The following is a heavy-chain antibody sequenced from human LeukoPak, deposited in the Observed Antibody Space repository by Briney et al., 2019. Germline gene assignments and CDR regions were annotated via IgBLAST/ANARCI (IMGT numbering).Heavy chain of an antibody. CDR3: ARTSGGYWGWFDP. V-gene: IGHV3-7*01. CDR2: IKQDGSEK. CDR1: GFTFSSYW. Sequence: PGGSLRLSCAASGFTFSSYWMSWVRQAPGKGLEWVANIKQDGSEKYYVDSVKGRFTISRDNAKKSLYLQMNNLRAEDTAVYYCARTSGGYWGWFDPWGQGTLVTVSS. J-gene: IGHJ5*02. D-gene: IGHD1-26*01.